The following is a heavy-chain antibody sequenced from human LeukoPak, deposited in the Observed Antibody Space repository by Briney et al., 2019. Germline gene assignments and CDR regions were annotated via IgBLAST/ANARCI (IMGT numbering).Heavy chain of an antibody. CDR1: GYTLTELS. D-gene: IGHD3-10*01. J-gene: IGHJ4*02. Sequence: ASVKVSCKVSGYTLTELSMHWVRQAPGKGLEWMGGFDPEDGETIYAQKFQGRVTMTEDTSTDTAYMELSSLRSEDTAVYYCATDLTMVRGMREETDYWGQGTWSPSPQ. CDR3: ATDLTMVRGMREETDY. CDR2: FDPEDGET. V-gene: IGHV1-24*01.